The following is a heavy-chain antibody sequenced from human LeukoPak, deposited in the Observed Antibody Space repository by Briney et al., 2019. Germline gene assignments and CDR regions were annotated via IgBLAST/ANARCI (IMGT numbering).Heavy chain of an antibody. CDR3: ARTGYPPLSPRGQWIQLWSV. CDR2: IIPIFGTA. Sequence: ASVKVSCKASGGTFSSYAISWVRQAPGQGLEWMGGIIPIFGTANYAQKFQGRVTITADESTSTAYMELSSLRSEDTAVYYCARTGYPPLSPRGQWIQLWSVWGQGTTVTVSS. D-gene: IGHD5-18*01. V-gene: IGHV1-69*13. J-gene: IGHJ6*02. CDR1: GGTFSSYA.